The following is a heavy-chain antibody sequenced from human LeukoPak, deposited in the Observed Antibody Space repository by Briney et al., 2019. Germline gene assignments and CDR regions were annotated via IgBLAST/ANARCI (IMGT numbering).Heavy chain of an antibody. J-gene: IGHJ4*02. Sequence: GSLRLSCAASGFTFSSYAMSWIRQPPGKGLEWIGEINHSGSTNYNPSLKSRVTISVDTSKNQFSLKLSSVTAADTAVYYCARVRRQQQLVDYWGQGTLVTVSS. V-gene: IGHV4-34*01. CDR2: INHSGST. D-gene: IGHD6-13*01. CDR3: ARVRRQQQLVDY. CDR1: GFTFSSYA.